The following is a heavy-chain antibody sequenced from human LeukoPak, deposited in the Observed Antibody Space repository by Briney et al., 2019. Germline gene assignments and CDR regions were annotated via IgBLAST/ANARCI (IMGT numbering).Heavy chain of an antibody. J-gene: IGHJ5*02. Sequence: PGGSLRLSCAASGFTFSSYWMSWVRQAPGKGLEWVANIKQDGSEKYYVDSVKGRFTISRDNAKNSLYLQMNSLRAEDTAVYYCASVYSSGELTGFDPWGQGTLVTVSS. D-gene: IGHD6-19*01. V-gene: IGHV3-7*05. CDR3: ASVYSSGELTGFDP. CDR1: GFTFSSYW. CDR2: IKQDGSEK.